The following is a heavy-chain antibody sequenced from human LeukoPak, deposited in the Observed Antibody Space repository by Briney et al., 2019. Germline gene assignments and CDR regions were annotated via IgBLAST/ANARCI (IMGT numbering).Heavy chain of an antibody. CDR3: ARAGYNWNDEYYFDY. CDR1: GFTFSSYS. D-gene: IGHD1-20*01. Sequence: GGSLRLSCAASGFTFSSYSMNWVRQAPGKGLEWVSSISSSSSYIYYADSVKGRFTISRDNAKNSLYLQMNSLRAEDTAVYYCARAGYNWNDEYYFDYWGQGTLVSVSS. J-gene: IGHJ4*02. V-gene: IGHV3-21*01. CDR2: ISSSSSYI.